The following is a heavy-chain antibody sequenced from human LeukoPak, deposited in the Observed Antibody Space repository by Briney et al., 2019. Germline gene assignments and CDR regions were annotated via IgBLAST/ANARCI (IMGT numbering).Heavy chain of an antibody. V-gene: IGHV5-51*01. Sequence: GESLKISCKGSGYSFTSYWIGWVRQMPGKGLEWMGIIYPGDSDTRYSPSFQGQVTISADKSISTAYLQWSSLKASDTAMYYCARRVVGATTGYYHYMDVWGKGTTVTVSS. CDR2: IYPGDSDT. CDR1: GYSFTSYW. CDR3: ARRVVGATTGYYHYMDV. D-gene: IGHD1-26*01. J-gene: IGHJ6*03.